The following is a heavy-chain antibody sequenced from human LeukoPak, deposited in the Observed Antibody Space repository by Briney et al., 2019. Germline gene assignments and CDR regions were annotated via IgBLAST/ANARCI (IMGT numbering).Heavy chain of an antibody. J-gene: IGHJ6*02. CDR3: AGGANFYYYGMDV. Sequence: SETLSLTCAVYGGSFSGYYWSWIRQPPGKGLEWIGEINHSGSTNYNPSLKSRVTISVDTSKNQFSLKLSCVTAADKAVYYCAGGANFYYYGMDVWGQGTTVTVSS. D-gene: IGHD2-15*01. CDR1: GGSFSGYY. V-gene: IGHV4-34*01. CDR2: INHSGST.